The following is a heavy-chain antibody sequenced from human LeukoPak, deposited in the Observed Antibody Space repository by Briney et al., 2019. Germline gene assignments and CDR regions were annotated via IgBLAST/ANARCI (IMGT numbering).Heavy chain of an antibody. J-gene: IGHJ6*03. CDR3: AKDSMVRGVIRYYYYYMDV. CDR2: IRYDGSNK. V-gene: IGHV3-30*02. CDR1: GFTFSSYG. Sequence: GGSLRLSCAASGFTFSSYGMHWVRQAPGKGLEWVAFIRYDGSNKYYADSVKGRFTISRDNSKKTLYLQMNSLRAEDTAVYYCAKDSMVRGVIRYYYYYMDVWGKGTTVTISS. D-gene: IGHD3-10*01.